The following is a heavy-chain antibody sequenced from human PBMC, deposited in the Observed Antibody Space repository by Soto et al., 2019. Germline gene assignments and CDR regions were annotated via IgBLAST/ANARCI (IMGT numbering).Heavy chain of an antibody. V-gene: IGHV3-48*01. J-gene: IGHJ4*02. Sequence: EVQLVESGGGSVQPGGSLRLSCVVSGFSISSQSLNWVRQAPGQGLEWVSYISGSGKTVYYADYVKGGFTISRDDAKNSVCRQRISLRGEETALYYCASVAVVAPYWGQGTLVTVSS. CDR1: GFSISSQS. CDR3: ASVAVVAPY. D-gene: IGHD2-15*01. CDR2: ISGSGKTV.